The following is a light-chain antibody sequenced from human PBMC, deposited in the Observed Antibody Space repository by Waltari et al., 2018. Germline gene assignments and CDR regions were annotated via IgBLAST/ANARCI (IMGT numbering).Light chain of an antibody. CDR2: GAS. J-gene: IGKJ4*01. V-gene: IGKV3-20*01. Sequence: EIVLTQSPGTLSSSPGETVTLSCRASQIITGSWLTWYRQKPGQAPTLLISGASTRAPGIPDRFSGGGSEADFTLTISRLEPEDSAVYYCQQYDGSVVTFGGGTKVEIK. CDR1: QIITGSW. CDR3: QQYDGSVVT.